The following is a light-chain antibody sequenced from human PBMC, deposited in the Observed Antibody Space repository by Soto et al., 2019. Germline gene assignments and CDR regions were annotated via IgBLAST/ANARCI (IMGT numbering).Light chain of an antibody. Sequence: QSVLTQSASVSGSPGQSITISCSGTSSDVGSYNLVSWYQQHPGKAPKLMIYEGSKRPSGVSDRLSGSKSGNRASLTISGLQAEDEADYYCCSYAGSSTYVFGTGTKVTVL. CDR3: CSYAGSSTYV. CDR2: EGS. J-gene: IGLJ1*01. CDR1: SSDVGSYNL. V-gene: IGLV2-23*01.